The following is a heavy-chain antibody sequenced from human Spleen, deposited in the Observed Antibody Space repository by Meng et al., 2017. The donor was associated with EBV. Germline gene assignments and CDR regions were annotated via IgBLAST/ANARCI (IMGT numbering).Heavy chain of an antibody. CDR2: IYHSGSV. CDR1: GVSISRSCL. D-gene: IGHD6-13*01. J-gene: IGHJ4*02. V-gene: IGHV4-4*02. Sequence: QGHLQESGPRLVTPSGTRSLPRCVSGVSISRSCLWNWVSQSPGKGLEWIGEIYHSGSVNYNPSLMSRLTLSVDKSNNQFSLRLYSVTAADTAVYYCARGASAGLIDYWGQGTLVTVSS. CDR3: ARGASAGLIDY.